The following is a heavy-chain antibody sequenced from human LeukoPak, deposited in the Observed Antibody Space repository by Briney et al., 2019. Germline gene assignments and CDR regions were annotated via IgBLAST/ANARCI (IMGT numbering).Heavy chain of an antibody. D-gene: IGHD3-3*01. CDR3: AKDRYDFWSGYSPLGAFDI. CDR2: ISGSGGST. Sequence: GGSLRLSCAASGFTFSSCAMSWVRQAPGKGLEWVSAISGSGGSTYYADSVKGRFTISRDNSKNTLYLQMNSLRAEDTAVYYCAKDRYDFWSGYSPLGAFDIWGQGTMVTVSS. V-gene: IGHV3-23*01. CDR1: GFTFSSCA. J-gene: IGHJ3*02.